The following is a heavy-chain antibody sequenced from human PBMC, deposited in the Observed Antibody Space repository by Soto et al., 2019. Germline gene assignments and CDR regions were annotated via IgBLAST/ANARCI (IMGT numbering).Heavy chain of an antibody. CDR3: ARNYYDFWSGSPDYFDY. J-gene: IGHJ4*02. V-gene: IGHV3-66*01. CDR1: GFTVSSNY. CDR2: IYSGGST. Sequence: EVQLVESGGGLVQPGGSLRLSCAASGFTVSSNYMSWVRQAPGKGLEWVSVIYSGGSTYYADSVKGRFTISRDNSKNTLYLQMNSLRAEDTAVYDCARNYYDFWSGSPDYFDYLGQGTLVTVSS. D-gene: IGHD3-3*01.